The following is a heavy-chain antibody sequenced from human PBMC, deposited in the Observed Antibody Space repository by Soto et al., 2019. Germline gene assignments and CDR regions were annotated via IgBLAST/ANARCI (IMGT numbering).Heavy chain of an antibody. Sequence: GGSLRLSCAGSGFTFGDYAVSWVRQAPGKGLERVGFIKSQSYGGTSDYAASVNGRFTISRDDSKSVAFLQMNSLRAEDTAVYYCAKGPTGATTRVDYWGQGTLVTVSS. D-gene: IGHD1-1*01. CDR1: GFTFGDYA. CDR2: IKSQSYGGTS. V-gene: IGHV3-49*04. J-gene: IGHJ4*02. CDR3: AKGPTGATTRVDY.